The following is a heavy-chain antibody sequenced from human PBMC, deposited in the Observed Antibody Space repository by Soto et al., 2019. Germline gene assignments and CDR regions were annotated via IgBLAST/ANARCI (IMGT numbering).Heavy chain of an antibody. D-gene: IGHD3-10*01. Sequence: PGGSLRLSCAASGFTFSSYAMSWVRQAPGKGLEWVSAISGSGGSTYYADSVKGRFTISRDNSKNTLYLQMNSLRAEDTAVYYCARWLWLGELLPRPYYYGMDVWGQGTTVTVSS. J-gene: IGHJ6*02. CDR3: ARWLWLGELLPRPYYYGMDV. CDR1: GFTFSSYA. V-gene: IGHV3-23*01. CDR2: ISGSGGST.